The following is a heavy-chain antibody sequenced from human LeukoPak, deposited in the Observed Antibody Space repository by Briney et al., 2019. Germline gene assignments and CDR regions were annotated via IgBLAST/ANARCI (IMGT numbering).Heavy chain of an antibody. Sequence: SQTLSLTCAISGDSISRNTITWNWIRQSPSRGLEWLGRTYYKSEWYNDYAVSVKSRIIINPDTSKNQFSLQLSSVTPEDTAIYYWERVDGGSYHRIFDIGGKGTMVTVSS. V-gene: IGHV6-1*01. CDR3: ERVDGGSYHRIFDI. J-gene: IGHJ3*02. CDR1: GDSISRNTIT. CDR2: TYYKSEWYN. D-gene: IGHD1-26*01.